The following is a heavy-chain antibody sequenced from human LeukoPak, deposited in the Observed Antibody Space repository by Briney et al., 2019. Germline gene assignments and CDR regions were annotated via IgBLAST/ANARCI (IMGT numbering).Heavy chain of an antibody. CDR1: GYSFTSYW. D-gene: IGHD5-12*01. CDR2: IYPGDSDT. V-gene: IGHV5-51*01. J-gene: IGHJ3*02. Sequence: GESLKISCKGSGYSFTSYWIGWVRQMPGKGLEWMGIIYPGDSDTRYSPSFQGQVTISADKSISTAYLQWSSLKASDTAMYYCAQETVGGYGRIGAFDIWGQGTMVTVSS. CDR3: AQETVGGYGRIGAFDI.